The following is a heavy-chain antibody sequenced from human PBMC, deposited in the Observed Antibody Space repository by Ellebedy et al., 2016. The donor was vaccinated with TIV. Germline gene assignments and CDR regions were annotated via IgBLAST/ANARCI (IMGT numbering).Heavy chain of an antibody. V-gene: IGHV4-59*01. D-gene: IGHD3-16*01. CDR1: GGSISSYY. CDR3: ARGLSPYYFDY. CDR2: IYYSGST. Sequence: SETLSLXCTVSGGSISSYYWSWIRQPPGKGLEWIGYIYYSGSTNYNPSLKSRVTISVDTSKNQFSLKLSSVTAADTAVYYCARGLSPYYFDYWGQGTLVTVSS. J-gene: IGHJ4*02.